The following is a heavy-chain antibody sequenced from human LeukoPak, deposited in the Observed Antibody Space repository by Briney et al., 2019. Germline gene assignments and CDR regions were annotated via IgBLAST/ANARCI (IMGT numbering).Heavy chain of an antibody. D-gene: IGHD6-19*01. CDR2: IRGSGGST. V-gene: IGHV3-23*01. CDR3: AKSSGWYYYYAMDV. CDR1: GFTFSNYA. Sequence: GGSPRLSCAASGFTFSNYAMSWVRQAPGKGLEWVSAIRGSGGSTYYADSVKGRFTISRDNSKNTLYLQMNSLRAEDTAVYYCAKSSGWYYYYAMDVWGQGTTVTVSS. J-gene: IGHJ6*02.